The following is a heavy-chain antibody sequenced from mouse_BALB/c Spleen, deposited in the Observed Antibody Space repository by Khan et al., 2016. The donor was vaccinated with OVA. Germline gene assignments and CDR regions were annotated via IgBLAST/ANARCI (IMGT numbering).Heavy chain of an antibody. CDR1: GYTFTDYA. CDR3: ARPAYDGFYDY. Sequence: QVQLQQSGPELVRPGVSVKISCKGSGYTFTDYAMYWVKQSHAKSLEWIGLISTYSGNTNYNQKFRGKATMTVDKSSSTAYMELARLTSEDSAIXYCARPAYDGFYDYWGQGTTLTVSS. D-gene: IGHD2-3*01. CDR2: ISTYSGNT. J-gene: IGHJ2*01. V-gene: IGHV1S137*01.